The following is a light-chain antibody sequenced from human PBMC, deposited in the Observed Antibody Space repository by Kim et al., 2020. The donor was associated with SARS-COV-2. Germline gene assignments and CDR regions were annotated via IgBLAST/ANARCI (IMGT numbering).Light chain of an antibody. V-gene: IGKV1-39*01. CDR2: AAS. CDR3: QQSYSTPWLT. J-gene: IGKJ4*01. Sequence: IEMTQSPSSLAASVGDRVTIACRASQSIGTRLNWYPQRPGKAPNLLINAASTLQSWVPSRFSGTGSGTDFALTISSLQPEDFATYYFQQSYSTPWLTFVAGTKMDIK. CDR1: QSIGTR.